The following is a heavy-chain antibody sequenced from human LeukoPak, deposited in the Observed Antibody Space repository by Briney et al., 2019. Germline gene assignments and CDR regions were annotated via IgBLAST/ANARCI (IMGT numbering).Heavy chain of an antibody. D-gene: IGHD2-15*01. CDR2: INPSGGST. Sequence: ASVKVSCKASGYTFTSYYMHWVRQAPGPGLEWMGIINPSGGSTSYAQKFQGRVTMTRDTSTSTVYMELSSLRSEDTAVYYCASNRGYCSGGSCYGEGLLDYWGQGTLVTVSS. V-gene: IGHV1-46*01. CDR3: ASNRGYCSGGSCYGEGLLDY. J-gene: IGHJ4*02. CDR1: GYTFTSYY.